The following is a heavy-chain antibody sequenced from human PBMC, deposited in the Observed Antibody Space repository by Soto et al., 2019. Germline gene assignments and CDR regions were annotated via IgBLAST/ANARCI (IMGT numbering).Heavy chain of an antibody. D-gene: IGHD6-19*01. CDR1: GYSFTTYG. V-gene: IGHV1-18*01. Sequence: ASVKVSCKASGYSFTTYGVSWVRQAPGQGPEWMGWISTANGNTNYAQKFQGRVSMTTDTSTITAYMELTSLRSDDTAVYYCTRDPYANSGWPPEYFHHWGQGTLVTVSS. J-gene: IGHJ1*01. CDR3: TRDPYANSGWPPEYFHH. CDR2: ISTANGNT.